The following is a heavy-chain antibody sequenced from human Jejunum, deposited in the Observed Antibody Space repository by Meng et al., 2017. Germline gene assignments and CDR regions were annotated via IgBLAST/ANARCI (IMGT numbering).Heavy chain of an antibody. D-gene: IGHD1-26*01. CDR1: GFTFSSYE. V-gene: IGHV3-48*03. Sequence: GESLKISCSASGFTFSSYEMIWVRQTPGRGLEWLSYISHDGIVTYYADSVKGRLTTSRDNAKNLLYLQMNSLRAEDTALYYCTRLNLKWDLGEWGQGALVTVSS. CDR3: TRLNLKWDLGE. J-gene: IGHJ4*02. CDR2: ISHDGIVT.